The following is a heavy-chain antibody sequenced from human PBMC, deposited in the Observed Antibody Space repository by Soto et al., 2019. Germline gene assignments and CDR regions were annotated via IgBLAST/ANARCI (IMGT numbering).Heavy chain of an antibody. Sequence: GESLKISCKGSGYRFTSYWIGWVRQMPGKGLEGMGVIYPGDSDTRYSASFQGQVTISADKSISTAYLQWSSLKASDTAMYYCATRTQQLARGGAFDIWGQGTMVTVS. J-gene: IGHJ3*02. CDR3: ATRTQQLARGGAFDI. CDR1: GYRFTSYW. D-gene: IGHD6-13*01. CDR2: IYPGDSDT. V-gene: IGHV5-51*01.